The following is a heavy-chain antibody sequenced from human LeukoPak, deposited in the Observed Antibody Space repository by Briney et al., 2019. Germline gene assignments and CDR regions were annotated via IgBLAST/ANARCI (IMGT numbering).Heavy chain of an antibody. V-gene: IGHV1-18*01. CDR1: GYTFTSYG. D-gene: IGHD3-22*01. CDR2: ISTYNADT. Sequence: ASVKVSCKASGYTFTSYGISWVRQAPGQGLEWMGWISTYNADTDYAQNLQGRVTMTTDTSTSTAYMELSSLRAEDTAVYYCARALPGYYDTRGRYYYMDVWGKGATVTVSS. CDR3: ARALPGYYDTRGRYYYMDV. J-gene: IGHJ6*03.